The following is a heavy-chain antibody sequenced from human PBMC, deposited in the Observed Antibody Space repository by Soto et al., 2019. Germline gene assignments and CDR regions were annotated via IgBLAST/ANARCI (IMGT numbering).Heavy chain of an antibody. Sequence: QVQLVQSGAEVKKPGASVKVSCKSSGYIFTTYGISWVRQAPGQGLEWMGWISAYNGNTNYAQKLQGRVTMTTDTSTRTTYMELRSLRSDDTAVYYCARDRITIFGVVGGDFQHWGQGTVVTVSS. CDR1: GYIFTTYG. J-gene: IGHJ1*01. CDR2: ISAYNGNT. V-gene: IGHV1-18*01. CDR3: ARDRITIFGVVGGDFQH. D-gene: IGHD3-3*01.